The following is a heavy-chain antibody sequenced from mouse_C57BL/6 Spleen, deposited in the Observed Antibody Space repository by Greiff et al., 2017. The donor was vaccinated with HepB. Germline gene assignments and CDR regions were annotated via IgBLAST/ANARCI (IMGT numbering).Heavy chain of an antibody. D-gene: IGHD2-3*01. V-gene: IGHV2-2*01. J-gene: IGHJ4*01. CDR2: IWSGGST. Sequence: VQLQESGPGLVQPSQSLSITCTASGFSLTSYGVHWVRQSPGKGLEWLGVIWSGGSTDYNAAFISRLSINKDNSKGQVYFKMNSLQADDAAICYWAGDGYYVLYAMDYWGQGTSVTVSS. CDR3: AGDGYYVLYAMDY. CDR1: GFSLTSYG.